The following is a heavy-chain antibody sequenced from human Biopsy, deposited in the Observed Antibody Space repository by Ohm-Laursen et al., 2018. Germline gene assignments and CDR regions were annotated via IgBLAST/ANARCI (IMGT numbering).Heavy chain of an antibody. D-gene: IGHD5-12*01. V-gene: IGHV4-31*03. J-gene: IGHJ4*02. CDR3: ARLGSGDYFPTFFDF. CDR1: GVSINGGRYY. Sequence: SDTLSPTCSVSGVSINGGRYYWNWIRHHPGKGLEWIGNIFYSANPYYNPSLKSRVTISVDTSKNQFSLKLSSVTAADTSVYYCARLGSGDYFPTFFDFWGQGALVTVSS. CDR2: IFYSANP.